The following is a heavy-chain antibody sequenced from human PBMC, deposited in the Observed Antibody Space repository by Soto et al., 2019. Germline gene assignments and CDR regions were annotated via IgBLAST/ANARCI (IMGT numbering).Heavy chain of an antibody. Sequence: QVQLVQSGAEVKKPGASVKVSCKASGYTFTSYDINWVRQATGQGLEWMGWMNPNSGNTGYAQKFQVRVSMTRNTSISTAYMELSSLRSENTAVYYCARGSLYGDVYYYYGMGVWGQGTTVTVSS. CDR1: GYTFTSYD. D-gene: IGHD4-17*01. CDR3: ARGSLYGDVYYYYGMGV. V-gene: IGHV1-8*01. CDR2: MNPNSGNT. J-gene: IGHJ6*02.